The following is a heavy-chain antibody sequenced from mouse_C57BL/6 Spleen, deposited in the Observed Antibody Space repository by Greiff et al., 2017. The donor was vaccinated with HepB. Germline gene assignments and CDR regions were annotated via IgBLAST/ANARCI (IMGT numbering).Heavy chain of an antibody. CDR3: ARNGEGYYFDY. V-gene: IGHV1-61*01. CDR2: IYPSDSET. CDR1: GYTFTSYW. Sequence: VQLQQPGAELVRPGSSVKLSCKASGYTFTSYWMDWVKQRPGQGLEWIGNIYPSDSETHYNQKFKDKATWTVDKSSSTAYMQLSSLTSEDSAVYYCARNGEGYYFDYWGQGTTLTVSS. J-gene: IGHJ2*01.